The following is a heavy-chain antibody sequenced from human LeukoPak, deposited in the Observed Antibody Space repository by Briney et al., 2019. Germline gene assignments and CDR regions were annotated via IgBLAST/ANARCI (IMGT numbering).Heavy chain of an antibody. D-gene: IGHD2-2*01. J-gene: IGHJ5*02. CDR3: ARRPVYCSSTSCYQGGNWFDH. CDR2: IYYSGST. CDR1: GGSISSSSYY. V-gene: IGHV4-39*07. Sequence: PSETLSLTCTVSGGSISSSSYYWGWIRQPPGKGLEWIGSIYYSGSTYYNPSLKSRVTISVDTSKNQFSLKLSSVTAADTAVYYCARRPVYCSSTSCYQGGNWFDHWGQGTLVTVSS.